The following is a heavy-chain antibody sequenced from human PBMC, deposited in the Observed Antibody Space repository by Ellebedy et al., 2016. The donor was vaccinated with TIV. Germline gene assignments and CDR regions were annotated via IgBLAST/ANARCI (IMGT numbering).Heavy chain of an antibody. CDR2: IIPIFGTA. Sequence: SVKVSCXASGYTFTSYDINWVRQATGQGLEWMGGIIPIFGTANYAQKFQGRVTITADESTSTAYMELSSLRSEDTAVYYCARDRYDSSGYYYDYYGMDVWGQGTTVTVSS. CDR1: GYTFTSYD. D-gene: IGHD3-22*01. J-gene: IGHJ6*02. V-gene: IGHV1-69*13. CDR3: ARDRYDSSGYYYDYYGMDV.